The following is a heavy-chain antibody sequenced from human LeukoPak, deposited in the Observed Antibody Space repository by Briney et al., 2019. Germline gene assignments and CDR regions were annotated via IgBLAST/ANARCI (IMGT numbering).Heavy chain of an antibody. CDR1: GFSVSSYD. J-gene: IGHJ4*02. V-gene: IGHV3-23*01. CDR2: ISGSGGST. CDR3: AKDLGRYRNNYFDY. D-gene: IGHD1-26*01. Sequence: GGSLRLSCAASGFSVSSYDMSWVRQAPGKGLEWVSAISGSGGSTYYADSVKGRFTISRDNSKNALYLQMNSLRAEDTAVYYCAKDLGRYRNNYFDYWGQGTLVTVSS.